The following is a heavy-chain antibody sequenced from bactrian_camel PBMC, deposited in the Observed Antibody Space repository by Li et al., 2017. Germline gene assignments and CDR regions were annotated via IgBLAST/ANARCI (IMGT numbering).Heavy chain of an antibody. Sequence: VQLVESGGGSVQAGGSLRLSCAASGFTFSDNYITWVRQAPGKALEWVSTIYSGGSSTYYADSVTGRFTMSRDAAKDTVTLQMNSLKTEDTAVYYCAAEYRCWGVVYGFDRGDPDNSYYRGQGTQVTVS. V-gene: IGHV3-2*01. CDR2: IYSGGSST. J-gene: IGHJ4*01. CDR1: GFTFSDNY. CDR3: AAEYRCWGVVYGFDRGDPDNSYY. D-gene: IGHD3*01.